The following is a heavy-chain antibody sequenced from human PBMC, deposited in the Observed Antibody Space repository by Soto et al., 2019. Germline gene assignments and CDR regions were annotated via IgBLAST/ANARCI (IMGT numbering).Heavy chain of an antibody. J-gene: IGHJ6*02. V-gene: IGHV4-59*01. CDR1: GGFIGSYY. Sequence: PSATLSLTCTVSGGFIGSYYWSWIRQPPRKGLEWIGYIYYSGSTNYNPSLKSRVTISVDTSKNQFFLKLSSVTAADTAVYYCARGLIWFGYPRVPYGMDVWGQGTTVTVSS. CDR2: IYYSGST. D-gene: IGHD3-10*01. CDR3: ARGLIWFGYPRVPYGMDV.